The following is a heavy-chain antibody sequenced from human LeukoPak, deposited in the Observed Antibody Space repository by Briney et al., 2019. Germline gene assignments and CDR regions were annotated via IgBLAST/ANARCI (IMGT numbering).Heavy chain of an antibody. J-gene: IGHJ4*02. V-gene: IGHV4-30-4*01. D-gene: IGHD4-23*01. CDR2: IYYSGST. CDR3: ARRAGYGGTLFDY. Sequence: SQTLSLTCTVSGGSISSGDYYWSWIRQPPGKGLEWIGYIYYSGSTYYNPSLKSRVTISVDTSKNQFSLKLSSVTAADTAVYYCARRAGYGGTLFDYWGQGTLVTVSS. CDR1: GGSISSGDYY.